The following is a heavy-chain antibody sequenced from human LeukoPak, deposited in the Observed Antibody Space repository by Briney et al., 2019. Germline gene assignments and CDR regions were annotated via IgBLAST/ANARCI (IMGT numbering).Heavy chain of an antibody. V-gene: IGHV3-23*01. D-gene: IGHD6-19*01. CDR2: VSSSGANT. J-gene: IGHJ4*02. CDR1: GFSFNSAA. CDR3: ARGGLGSAFDN. Sequence: GGSLRLSCAASGFSFNSAAMTWVRQAPGKGLEWVSLVSSSGANTYYADSVQGRFTISRDNSKNTVYLQMNSLRTDDTAVFYCARGGLGSAFDNWGQGTLVTVSS.